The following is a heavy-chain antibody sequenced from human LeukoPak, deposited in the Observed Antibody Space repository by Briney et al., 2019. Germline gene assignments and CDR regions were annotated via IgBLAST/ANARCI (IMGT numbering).Heavy chain of an antibody. J-gene: IGHJ5*02. CDR2: IYYSGST. CDR1: GGSISSSSYY. D-gene: IGHD3-3*01. V-gene: IGHV4-39*07. CDR3: ARVRYDFWSAERYFDP. Sequence: KPSETLSLTCTVSGGSISSSSYYWGWIRQPPGKGLEWIGSIYYSGSTYYNPSLKSRVTISVDTSKNQFSLRLSSVTAADTAVHYCARVRYDFWSAERYFDPWGQGILVTVSS.